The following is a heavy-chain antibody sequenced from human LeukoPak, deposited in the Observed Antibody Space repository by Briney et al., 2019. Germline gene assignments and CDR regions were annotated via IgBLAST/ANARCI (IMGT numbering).Heavy chain of an antibody. CDR1: GFTFSGYW. CDR3: ARYRHLGY. CDR2: INQNGGEK. V-gene: IGHV3-7*01. J-gene: IGHJ4*02. Sequence: GGSLRLSCADSGFTFSGYWVNWVRQAPGKGLEWVANINQNGGEKYYVDSVKGRFTISRDNGKNSLYLQMNSLRAEDTAVYYCARYRHLGYWGQGTLVTVSS.